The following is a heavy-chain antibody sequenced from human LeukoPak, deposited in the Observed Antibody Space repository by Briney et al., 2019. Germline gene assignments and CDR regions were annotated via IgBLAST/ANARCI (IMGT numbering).Heavy chain of an antibody. V-gene: IGHV3-30*18. J-gene: IGHJ4*02. D-gene: IGHD4-17*01. Sequence: PGGSLRLSCATSGFTFSHYGIHWVRQAPGKGLEWVAVISYDGSNKYYAESVKGRITISRGNSKNTLYLQMNSLRAEDTAVYYCAKVRSSTETTYLDYWVQGTLVTVSS. CDR2: ISYDGSNK. CDR3: AKVRSSTETTYLDY. CDR1: GFTFSHYG.